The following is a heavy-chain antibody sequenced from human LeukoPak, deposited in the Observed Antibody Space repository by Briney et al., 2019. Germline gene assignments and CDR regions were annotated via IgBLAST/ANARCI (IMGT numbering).Heavy chain of an antibody. CDR3: AELGITMIGGV. Sequence: PGGSLRLSCAASGFTFSSYAMSWVRQAPGKGLEWVSVTSGSGGITYYADSVKGRFTISRDNAKNSLYLQMNSLRAEDTAVYYCAELGITMIGGVWGKGTTVTISS. V-gene: IGHV3-23*01. J-gene: IGHJ6*04. CDR2: TSGSGGIT. D-gene: IGHD3-10*02. CDR1: GFTFSSYA.